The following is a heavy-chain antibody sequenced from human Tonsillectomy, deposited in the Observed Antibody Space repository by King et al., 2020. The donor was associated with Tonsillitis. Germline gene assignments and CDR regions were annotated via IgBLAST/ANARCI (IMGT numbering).Heavy chain of an antibody. V-gene: IGHV1-18*04. J-gene: IGHJ4*02. Sequence: QLVQSGAEVKKPGASVKVSCKASGYTFTSYGISWVRQAPGQGLEWMGWISAYNGNTNYAQNIQSRVTMTTDKSTSTAYMEMRSLRPDDTAVYYCARDLGDYLWGSYRPDYWGQGTLVTVPS. CDR3: ARDLGDYLWGSYRPDY. D-gene: IGHD3-16*02. CDR1: GYTFTSYG. CDR2: ISAYNGNT.